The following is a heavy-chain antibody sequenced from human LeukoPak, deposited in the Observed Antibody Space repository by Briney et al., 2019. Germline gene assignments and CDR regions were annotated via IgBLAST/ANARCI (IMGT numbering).Heavy chain of an antibody. CDR3: ARGGGNYYDSSGYGNWLDP. CDR2: INAGNGNT. D-gene: IGHD3-22*01. CDR1: GYSFTSHY. J-gene: IGHJ5*02. Sequence: ASVKVSCKASGYSFTSHYMHWVRQAPGQRLEWMGWINAGNGNTKYSQEFQGRVTITRDTSASTAYMELSRLRSEDMAVYYCARGGGNYYDSSGYGNWLDPWGQGTLVTVSS. V-gene: IGHV1-3*03.